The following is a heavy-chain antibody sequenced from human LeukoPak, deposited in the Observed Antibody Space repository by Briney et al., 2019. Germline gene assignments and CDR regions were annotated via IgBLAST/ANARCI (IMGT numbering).Heavy chain of an antibody. CDR3: ARGVAVAGTPFDY. Sequence: ASVKVSCRASGYTFTGYYMHWVRQAPGQGLEWMVGINPNSGGTNYAQKFQGRVTMTRDTSISTAYMELSRLRSDDTAVYYCARGVAVAGTPFDYWGQGTLVTVSS. D-gene: IGHD6-19*01. CDR1: GYTFTGYY. J-gene: IGHJ4*02. V-gene: IGHV1-2*02. CDR2: INPNSGGT.